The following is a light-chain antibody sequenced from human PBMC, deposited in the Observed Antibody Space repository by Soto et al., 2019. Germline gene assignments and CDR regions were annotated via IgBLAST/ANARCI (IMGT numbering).Light chain of an antibody. Sequence: EGFFRQSPVTLSLSPGERATRSFRASHSFRGLLAWYQQKPGQAPRLLIYDAYNRATGIPPRFSGSGSGTDFTLTISSLEPEDSAVYYCQQRHKWPITFGQGTRLEIK. CDR2: DAY. CDR1: HSFRGL. CDR3: QQRHKWPIT. V-gene: IGKV3-11*01. J-gene: IGKJ5*01.